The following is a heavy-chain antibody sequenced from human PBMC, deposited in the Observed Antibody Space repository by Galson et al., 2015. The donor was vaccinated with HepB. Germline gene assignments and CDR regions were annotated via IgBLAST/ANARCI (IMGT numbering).Heavy chain of an antibody. CDR2: ISYDGRSQ. CDR1: GFNFNNYG. Sequence: SLRLSCAASGFNFNNYGMHWVRQAPGKGLEWVATISYDGRSQFYADSVNGRFTIFSDKSKNTLFLQMDSLKIEDTAVYYCAKDGSIFGIIGIESYYMDVWGKGTTVSISS. J-gene: IGHJ6*03. CDR3: AKDGSIFGIIGIESYYMDV. V-gene: IGHV3-30*18. D-gene: IGHD3-3*01.